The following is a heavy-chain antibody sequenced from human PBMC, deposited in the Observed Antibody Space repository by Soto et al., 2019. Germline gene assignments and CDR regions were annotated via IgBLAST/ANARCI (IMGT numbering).Heavy chain of an antibody. J-gene: IGHJ5*02. D-gene: IGHD3-3*01. CDR1: GGSISSSSYY. CDR2: IYYSGST. V-gene: IGHV4-39*01. CDR3: ATTYYDFWSGYSQWFDP. Sequence: KPSETLSLTCTVSGGSISSSSYYWGWIRQPPGKGLEWIGSIYYSGSTYYNPSLKSRVTISVDTSKNQFSLKLSSVTAADTAVYYCATTYYDFWSGYSQWFDPWGQGTLVTVSS.